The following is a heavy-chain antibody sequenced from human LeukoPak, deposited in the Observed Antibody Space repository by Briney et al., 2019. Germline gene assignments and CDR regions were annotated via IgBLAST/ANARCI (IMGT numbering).Heavy chain of an antibody. D-gene: IGHD2-15*01. V-gene: IGHV3-23*01. J-gene: IGHJ4*02. Sequence: GGSLRLSCAASGFTFSSYAMSWVRQAPGKGLEWVSAISGSGGSTYYAGSVKGRFTISRDNSKNTLYLQMNSLRAEDTAVYYCAKMGRDLGYCSGGSCYPGRFWGQGTLVTVSS. CDR2: ISGSGGST. CDR1: GFTFSSYA. CDR3: AKMGRDLGYCSGGSCYPGRF.